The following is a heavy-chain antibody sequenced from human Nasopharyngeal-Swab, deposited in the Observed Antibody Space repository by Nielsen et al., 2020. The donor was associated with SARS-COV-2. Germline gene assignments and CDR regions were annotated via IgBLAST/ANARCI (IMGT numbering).Heavy chain of an antibody. CDR3: TSEIYDSSGF. J-gene: IGHJ4*02. D-gene: IGHD3-22*01. Sequence: WIRQPPGKGLEWVGFIRSKAYGGTTEYAASVKGRFTSSRDDSKSIAYLQMNSLKTEDTAVYYCTSEIYDSSGFWGQGTLVTVSS. CDR2: IRSKAYGGTT. V-gene: IGHV3-49*02.